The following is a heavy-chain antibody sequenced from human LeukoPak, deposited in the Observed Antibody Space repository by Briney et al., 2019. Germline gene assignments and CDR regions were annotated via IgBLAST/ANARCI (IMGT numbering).Heavy chain of an antibody. CDR1: GGSISSSNW. CDR2: IYHSGST. V-gene: IGHV4-4*02. Sequence: SETLSLTCAVSGGSISSSNWWSWVRQPPGKGLEWIGAIYHSGSTNYNPSLKSRVTISVDKSKNQFSPKLSSVTAADTAVYYCARASPLIAAAGLVYYFDYWGQGTLVTVSS. D-gene: IGHD6-13*01. CDR3: ARASPLIAAAGLVYYFDY. J-gene: IGHJ4*02.